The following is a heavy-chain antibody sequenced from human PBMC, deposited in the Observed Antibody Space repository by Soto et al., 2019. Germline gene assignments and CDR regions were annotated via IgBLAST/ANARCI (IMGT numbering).Heavy chain of an antibody. Sequence: QVVLVQSGAEVKKPGASVKDSCTASGFSFSTYTIHWVRQAPGQRPEWLGWFNAANGDTKYSPICQDRVTITGDTSAHTAFMELSSLRSEDTAVYYCATVQFYGVDVWGPGTTVTVSS. CDR1: GFSFSTYT. CDR2: FNAANGDT. D-gene: IGHD3-10*02. V-gene: IGHV1-3*01. J-gene: IGHJ6*02. CDR3: ATVQFYGVDV.